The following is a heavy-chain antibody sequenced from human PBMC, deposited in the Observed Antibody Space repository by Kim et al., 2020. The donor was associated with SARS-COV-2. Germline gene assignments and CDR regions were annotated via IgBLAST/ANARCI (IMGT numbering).Heavy chain of an antibody. CDR1: GFTFSSYG. CDR2: ISYDGSNK. V-gene: IGHV3-30*18. J-gene: IGHJ4*02. CDR3: AKSSYSNWSYFDY. Sequence: GGSLRLSCAASGFTFSSYGMHWVRQAPGKGLEWVAVISYDGSNKYYADSVKGRFTISRDNSKNTLYLQMNSLRAEDTAVYYCAKSSYSNWSYFDYWGQGTLVTVSS. D-gene: IGHD4-4*01.